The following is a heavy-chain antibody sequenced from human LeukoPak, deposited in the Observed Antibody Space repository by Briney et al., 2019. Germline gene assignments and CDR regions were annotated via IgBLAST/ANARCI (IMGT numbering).Heavy chain of an antibody. Sequence: GGSLRLSCAASGSTFSSYAMHWVRQAPGKGLEWVAVISYDGSNKYYADSVKGRFTISRDNSKNTLYLQMNSLRAEDTAVYYCAREAWYNWNYGLNWFDPWGQGTLVTVSS. CDR2: ISYDGSNK. CDR3: AREAWYNWNYGLNWFDP. J-gene: IGHJ5*02. CDR1: GSTFSSYA. V-gene: IGHV3-30-3*01. D-gene: IGHD1-7*01.